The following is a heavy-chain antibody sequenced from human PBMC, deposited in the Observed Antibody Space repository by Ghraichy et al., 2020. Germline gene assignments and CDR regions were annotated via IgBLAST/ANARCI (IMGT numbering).Heavy chain of an antibody. Sequence: GGSLRLSCAASGFTFSGSAMHWVRQASGKGLEWVGRIRSKANSYATAYAASVKGRFTISRDDSKNTAYLQMNSLKTEDTAVYYCTRPPPRVNDYGDYDFDYWGQGTLVTVSS. CDR1: GFTFSGSA. CDR2: IRSKANSYAT. J-gene: IGHJ4*02. CDR3: TRPPPRVNDYGDYDFDY. D-gene: IGHD4-17*01. V-gene: IGHV3-73*01.